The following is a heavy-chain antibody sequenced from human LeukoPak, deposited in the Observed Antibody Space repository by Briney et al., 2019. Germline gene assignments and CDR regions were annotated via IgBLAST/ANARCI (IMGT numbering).Heavy chain of an antibody. CDR2: ISTYNGNT. J-gene: IGHJ4*01. CDR3: ARVRGGDSIAYRY. CDR1: GYTFTNFG. Sequence: ASVKVSCKASGYTFTNFGISWVRQAPGQGLEWMGRISTYNGNTNSAQKFQGRVTMTPDTSTGTAYMELRSLRSDDTAVYYCARVRGGDSIAYRYWGQGTLVTVSS. D-gene: IGHD3-22*01. V-gene: IGHV1-18*01.